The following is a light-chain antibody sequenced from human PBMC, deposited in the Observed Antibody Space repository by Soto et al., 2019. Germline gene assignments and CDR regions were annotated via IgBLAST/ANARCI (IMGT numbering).Light chain of an antibody. J-gene: IGLJ3*02. CDR3: SSYTSSSSRV. CDR2: EVS. CDR1: SSDVGGYNY. V-gene: IGLV2-14*01. Sequence: QSALTQPASVSGSPGQSITISCTGTSSDVGGYNYVSWYQQHPGKAPKLMIYEVSNRPSGVSNRFSGSKSGNTASLTISGLQAEDEAAYYCSSYTSSSSRVFGGGPQLTVL.